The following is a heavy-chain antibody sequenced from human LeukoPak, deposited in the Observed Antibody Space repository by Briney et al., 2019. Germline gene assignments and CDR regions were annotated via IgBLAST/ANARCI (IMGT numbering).Heavy chain of an antibody. CDR2: IIPIFGTA. J-gene: IGHJ4*02. CDR1: GGTFSSYA. Sequence: SVKVSCKASGGTFSSYAISWVRQAPGQGLEWMGGIIPIFGTANYAQKFQGRVTITADKSTSTAYMELSSLRSEDTAVYYCARLKSSSSVFDYWGQGTLVTVSS. D-gene: IGHD6-6*01. CDR3: ARLKSSSSVFDY. V-gene: IGHV1-69*06.